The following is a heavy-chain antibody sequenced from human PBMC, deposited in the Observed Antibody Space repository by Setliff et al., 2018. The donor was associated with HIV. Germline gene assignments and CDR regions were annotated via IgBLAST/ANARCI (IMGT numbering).Heavy chain of an antibody. D-gene: IGHD3-10*01. CDR3: ARDRAGDAFDI. CDR1: GGTFSSFA. Sequence: GASVKVSCKASGGTFSSFAINWVRQAPGQGLEGMGWSSAYNGNTNYAQKLQGRVTMTTDTSTSTAYMELRSLRSDDTAVYYCARDRAGDAFDIWGQGTMVTVSS. CDR2: SSAYNGNT. J-gene: IGHJ3*02. V-gene: IGHV1-18*01.